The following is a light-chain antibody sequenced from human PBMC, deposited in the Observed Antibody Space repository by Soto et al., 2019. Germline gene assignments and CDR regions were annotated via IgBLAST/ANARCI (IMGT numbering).Light chain of an antibody. Sequence: QSALTQPASASGSPGQSVTISCTGSSSDVKNYNVFSWYQPRPGKAPKLKIYDGGKRHSGVSNRFSGSKSGNTASLTISGLHAEDEADYYCCSYVGSSIFHVFGTGTKLTVL. CDR3: CSYVGSSIFHV. CDR1: SSDVKNYNV. CDR2: DGG. J-gene: IGLJ1*01. V-gene: IGLV2-23*01.